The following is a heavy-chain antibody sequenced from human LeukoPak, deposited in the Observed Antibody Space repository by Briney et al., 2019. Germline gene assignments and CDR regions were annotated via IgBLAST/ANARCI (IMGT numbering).Heavy chain of an antibody. CDR1: GGSISSSNYY. D-gene: IGHD3-10*01. V-gene: IGHV4-61*05. Sequence: PSETLSLTCTVSGGSISSSNYYWGWIRQPPGKGLEWIGYIYYSGSTKYNPSLKSRVTISEDTSKNQFSLKLSSVTAADTAVYYCATTYYYGSGTYSLVYWGQETLVTVSS. J-gene: IGHJ4*02. CDR2: IYYSGST. CDR3: ATTYYYGSGTYSLVY.